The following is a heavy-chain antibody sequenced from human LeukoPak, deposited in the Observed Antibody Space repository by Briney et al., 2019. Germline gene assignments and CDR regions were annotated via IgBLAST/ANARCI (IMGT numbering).Heavy chain of an antibody. CDR2: ISSSSSTI. J-gene: IGHJ1*01. Sequence: PGGSLRLSCAASGFTFSSYSMNWVRQAPGKGREWVSYISSSSSTIYYADSVKGRFTISRDNAKNSLYLQMNSLRAEDTAVYYCARYRIAAAGTGEYFQHWGQGTLVTVSS. CDR1: GFTFSSYS. CDR3: ARYRIAAAGTGEYFQH. V-gene: IGHV3-48*01. D-gene: IGHD6-13*01.